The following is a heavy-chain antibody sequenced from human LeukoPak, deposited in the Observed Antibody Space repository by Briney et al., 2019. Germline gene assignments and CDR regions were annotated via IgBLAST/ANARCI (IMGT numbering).Heavy chain of an antibody. CDR2: IIPIFGTA. Sequence: VASVKVSCKASGGTFSSYAISWVRQAPGQGLEWMGGIIPIFGTANYAQKFQGRVTITADESTSTANMELSSLRSEDTAVYYCARDPLDRRFYYYGMDVWGQGTTVTVSS. CDR1: GGTFSSYA. V-gene: IGHV1-69*13. D-gene: IGHD3/OR15-3a*01. CDR3: ARDPLDRRFYYYGMDV. J-gene: IGHJ6*02.